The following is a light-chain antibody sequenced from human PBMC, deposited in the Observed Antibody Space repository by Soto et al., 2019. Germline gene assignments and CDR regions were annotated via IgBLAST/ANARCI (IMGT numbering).Light chain of an antibody. CDR3: SAHTTANTLGV. Sequence: QSALTQPASVSGSPGQSITISCTGTSSDVGGYNYVSWYQQHPGRAPKLIIYEVSNRPSGVSNRFAGSKSGNTASLAISGLQAEDEADYYCSAHTTANTLGVFGGGTKLTVL. CDR1: SSDVGGYNY. J-gene: IGLJ3*02. CDR2: EVS. V-gene: IGLV2-14*01.